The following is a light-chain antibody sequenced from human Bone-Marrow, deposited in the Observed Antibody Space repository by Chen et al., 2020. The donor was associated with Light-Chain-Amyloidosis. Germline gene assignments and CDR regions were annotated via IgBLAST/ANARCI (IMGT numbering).Light chain of an antibody. V-gene: IGLV2-23*01. CDR3: CSYAGSSTWV. CDR2: EGS. CDR1: SSDVGSYNL. Sequence: QSALTQPAPVSGSPGQPITIPGTGTSSDVGSYNLVSWYHQHPGTAPKLMIYEGSNRPSGVSNRFSGSKSGNTASLTISGLQAEDEADCYCCSYAGSSTWVFGGGTKLTVL. J-gene: IGLJ3*02.